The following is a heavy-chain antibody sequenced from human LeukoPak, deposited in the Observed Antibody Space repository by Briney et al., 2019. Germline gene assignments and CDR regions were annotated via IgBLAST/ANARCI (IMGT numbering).Heavy chain of an antibody. CDR3: ARVATEGDYYYYYMDV. J-gene: IGHJ6*03. CDR2: ISWNSGSI. V-gene: IGHV3-9*01. CDR1: GFTFDDYA. Sequence: PGRSLRLSCAASGFTFDDYAMHWVRQAPGKGLEWVSGISWNSGSIGYADSVKSRFTISRDNAKNSLYLQMNSLRAEDTAVYYCARVATEGDYYYYYMDVWGKGTTVTVSS.